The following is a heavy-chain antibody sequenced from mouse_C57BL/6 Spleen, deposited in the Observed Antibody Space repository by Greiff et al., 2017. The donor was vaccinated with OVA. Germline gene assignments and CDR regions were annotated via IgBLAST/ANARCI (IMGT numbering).Heavy chain of an antibody. Sequence: EVQLQQSGPELVKPGASVKMSCKASGYTFTDYNMHWVKQSHGKSLEWIGYINPNNGGTSYNQKFKGKATLTVNKSSSTAYMELRSLTSEDSAVYYCARSYEYDGTWFAYWGQGTLVTVSA. J-gene: IGHJ3*01. CDR1: GYTFTDYN. D-gene: IGHD2-4*01. CDR3: ARSYEYDGTWFAY. V-gene: IGHV1-22*01. CDR2: INPNNGGT.